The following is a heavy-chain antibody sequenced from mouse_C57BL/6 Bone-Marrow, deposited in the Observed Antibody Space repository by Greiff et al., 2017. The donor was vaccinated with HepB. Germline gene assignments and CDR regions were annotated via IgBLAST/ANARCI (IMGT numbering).Heavy chain of an antibody. D-gene: IGHD1-1*01. V-gene: IGHV1-52*01. J-gene: IGHJ3*01. Sequence: VQLQQPGAELVRPGSSVKLSCKASGYTFTSYWMHWVKQRPIQGLEWIGNIDPSDSETHYNQKFKDKATLTVDKSSSTAYMQLSSLTSEDSAVYYCARSKYGSRPFAYWGQGTLVTVSA. CDR1: GYTFTSYW. CDR2: IDPSDSET. CDR3: ARSKYGSRPFAY.